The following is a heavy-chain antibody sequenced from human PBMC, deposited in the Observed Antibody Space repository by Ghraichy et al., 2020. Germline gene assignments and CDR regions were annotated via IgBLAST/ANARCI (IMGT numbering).Heavy chain of an antibody. J-gene: IGHJ6*03. CDR2: ISSSGSTI. CDR1: GFTFSSYE. CDR3: ARDGGPNRRPNSIWSGYSIPSSGYMDV. V-gene: IGHV3-48*03. D-gene: IGHD3-3*01. Sequence: GSLRLSCAASGFTFSSYEMNWVRQAPGKGLEWVSYISSSGSTIYYADSVKGRFTISRDNAKNSLYLQMNSLRAEDTAVYYCARDGGPNRRPNSIWSGYSIPSSGYMDVWGKGTTVTVSS.